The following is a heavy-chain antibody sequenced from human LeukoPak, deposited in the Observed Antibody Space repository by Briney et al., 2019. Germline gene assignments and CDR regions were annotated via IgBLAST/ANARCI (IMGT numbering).Heavy chain of an antibody. CDR3: ARGRWVFDS. Sequence: GGSLRLSCAASRFIFSNSWMSWVRQAPGKGLGWVANIKEDGSETRYVASVKGRFTISRDNAKSSLYLQMNSLRAEDTAVYYCARGRWVFDSWGQGTLVTVSS. CDR1: RFIFSNSW. D-gene: IGHD6-13*01. J-gene: IGHJ4*02. V-gene: IGHV3-7*01. CDR2: IKEDGSET.